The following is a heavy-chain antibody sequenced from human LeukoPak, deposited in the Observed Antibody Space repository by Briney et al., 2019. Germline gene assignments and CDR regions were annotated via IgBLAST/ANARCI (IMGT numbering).Heavy chain of an antibody. J-gene: IGHJ3*02. V-gene: IGHV3-30*18. CDR1: GFTFSSYG. CDR2: ISYDGSNK. CDR3: GKDLAARYYDFWSGYYGTGDAFDI. D-gene: IGHD3-3*01. Sequence: GGSLRLSCAASGFTFSSYGMHWVRQAPGKGLEWVAVISYDGSNKYYADSVKGRFTISRDDSKNTLYLQMNSLRAEDTAVYYCGKDLAARYYDFWSGYYGTGDAFDIWGQGTMVTVSS.